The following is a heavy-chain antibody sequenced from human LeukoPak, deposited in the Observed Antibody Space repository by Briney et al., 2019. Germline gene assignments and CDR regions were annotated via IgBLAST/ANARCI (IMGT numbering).Heavy chain of an antibody. CDR3: ARARGIVVVPAAMRYYYYYMDV. CDR1: GGSFSGYY. V-gene: IGHV4-34*01. D-gene: IGHD2-2*01. J-gene: IGHJ6*03. Sequence: PSETLSLTCAVYGGSFSGYYWSWIRQPPGKGLEWIGEINHSGSTNYNPSLKSRVTISVDTSKNQFSPKLSSVTAADTAVYYCARARGIVVVPAAMRYYYYYMDVWGKGTTVTVSS. CDR2: INHSGST.